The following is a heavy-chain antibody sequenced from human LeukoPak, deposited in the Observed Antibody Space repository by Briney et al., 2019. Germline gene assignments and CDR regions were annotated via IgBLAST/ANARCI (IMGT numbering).Heavy chain of an antibody. V-gene: IGHV4-59*08. D-gene: IGHD6-13*01. Sequence: SETLSLTCTVSGGSISSHYWSWIRQPPGKGLEWIGYIYYTGRTNYNPSLKSRVTISVDTSKNQFSLRLSSMTVADTAMYYCVRQSEAAGTFWFDPWGQGTLVTVSS. CDR1: GGSISSHY. J-gene: IGHJ5*02. CDR2: IYYTGRT. CDR3: VRQSEAAGTFWFDP.